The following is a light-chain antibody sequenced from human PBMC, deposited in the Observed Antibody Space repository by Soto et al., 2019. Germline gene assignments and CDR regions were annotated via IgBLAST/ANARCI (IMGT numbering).Light chain of an antibody. CDR3: HQYGTAPLT. J-gene: IGKJ3*01. Sequence: EIVLTQSPGTLSLSPGERATLSCRASQSVSNNYLAWHQQKPGQAPRLLIYGASNRATGIPDRFSGSGSGTDFTLTISRLEPEDFSVYYCHQYGTAPLTFGPGTKVDIK. CDR2: GAS. V-gene: IGKV3-20*01. CDR1: QSVSNNY.